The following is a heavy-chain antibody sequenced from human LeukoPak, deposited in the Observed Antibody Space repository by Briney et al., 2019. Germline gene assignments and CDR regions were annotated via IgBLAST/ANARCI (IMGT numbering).Heavy chain of an antibody. Sequence: SETLSPTCTVSGGSISSYYWSWIRQPPGKGLEWIGYIYYSGSTNYNPSLKSRVTISVDTSKNQFSLKLSSVTAADTAVYYCARRVRTGGFDYWGQGTLVTVSS. V-gene: IGHV4-59*01. J-gene: IGHJ4*02. CDR3: ARRVRTGGFDY. CDR2: IYYSGST. D-gene: IGHD7-27*01. CDR1: GGSISSYY.